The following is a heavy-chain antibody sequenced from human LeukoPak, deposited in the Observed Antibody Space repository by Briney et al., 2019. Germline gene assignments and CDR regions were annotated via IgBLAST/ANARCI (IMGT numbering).Heavy chain of an antibody. CDR3: ARAVSITIFGVVIMGPQYNWFDP. CDR1: GGSISSGGYS. J-gene: IGHJ5*02. Sequence: SETLSLTCAVSGGSISSGGYSWSWIRQPPGKGLEWTGYIYHSGSTYYNPSLKSRVTISVDRSKNQFSLKLSSVTAADTAVYYCARAVSITIFGVVIMGPQYNWFDPWGQGTLVTVSS. D-gene: IGHD3-3*01. CDR2: IYHSGST. V-gene: IGHV4-30-2*01.